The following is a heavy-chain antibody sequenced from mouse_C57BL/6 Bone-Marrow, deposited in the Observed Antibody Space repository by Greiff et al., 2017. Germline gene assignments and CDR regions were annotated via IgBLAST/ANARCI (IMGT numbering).Heavy chain of an antibody. CDR3: ARGNPAWFAY. J-gene: IGHJ3*01. D-gene: IGHD2-1*01. CDR2: IYPGSGST. CDR1: GYTFTSYW. Sequence: QVQLQQPGAELVKPGASVKMSCKASGYTFTSYWITWVKQRPGQGLEWIGDIYPGSGSTNYNEKFKSKATLTVETSSSTAYMQLSSLTSEDSAVYYCARGNPAWFAYWGQGTLVTVSA. V-gene: IGHV1-55*01.